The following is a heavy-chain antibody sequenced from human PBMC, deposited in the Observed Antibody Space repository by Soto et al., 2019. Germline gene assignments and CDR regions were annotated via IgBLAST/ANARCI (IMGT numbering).Heavy chain of an antibody. D-gene: IGHD3-22*01. CDR3: ARTAYYYDSSGYYYGENYFDY. CDR2: IIPIFGTA. V-gene: IGHV1-69*13. CDR1: GGTFSSYA. J-gene: IGHJ4*02. Sequence: VKVSCKASGGTFSSYAISWVRQAPGQGLEWMGGIIPIFGTANYAQKSQGRVTITADESTSTAYMELSSLRSEDTAVYYCARTAYYYDSSGYYYGENYFDYWGQGTLVTVSS.